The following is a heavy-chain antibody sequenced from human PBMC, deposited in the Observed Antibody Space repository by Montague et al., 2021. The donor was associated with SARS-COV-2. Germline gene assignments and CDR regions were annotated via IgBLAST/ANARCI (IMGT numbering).Heavy chain of an antibody. D-gene: IGHD2-21*02. J-gene: IGHJ6*02. CDR2: INHSGST. V-gene: IGHV4-34*01. CDR3: ARGSWHIVVVTAIRDGYYGMDV. Sequence: SETLSLTCAVYGXSFSGYYWSWIRQPPGKGLEWIGEINHSGSTNYNPSLKSRVTISVDTSKNQFSLKLSSVTAADTAVYYCARGSWHIVVVTAIRDGYYGMDVWGQGTTVTVSS. CDR1: GXSFSGYY.